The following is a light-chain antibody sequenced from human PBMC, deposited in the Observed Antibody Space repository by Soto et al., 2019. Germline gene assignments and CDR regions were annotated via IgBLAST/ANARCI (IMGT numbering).Light chain of an antibody. CDR3: AAWDDSLNGVV. CDR1: SSNIGSNS. Sequence: QSVLTQPPSASGTPGQRVTISCSGSSSNIGSNSVNWYQQLPGTAPKLLMYSSNQRPSGVPDRFSGSKSGTSASLAISGRQSEDEADYYWAAWDDSLNGVVFGGGTQLTVL. CDR2: SSN. V-gene: IGLV1-44*01. J-gene: IGLJ2*01.